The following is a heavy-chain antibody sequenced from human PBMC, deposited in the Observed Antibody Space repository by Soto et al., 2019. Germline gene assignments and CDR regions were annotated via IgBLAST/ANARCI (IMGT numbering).Heavy chain of an antibody. CDR3: ARHAGIAAAAVCRWFDP. V-gene: IGHV4-39*01. Sequence: PSETLSLTCTVSGGSISSSSYYWGWIRQPPGKGLEWIGSIYYSGSTYYNPSLKSRVTISVDTSKNQFSLKLSSVTAADTAVYYCARHAGIAAAAVCRWFDPWGQGTLVTVSS. CDR2: IYYSGST. D-gene: IGHD6-13*01. CDR1: GGSISSSSYY. J-gene: IGHJ5*02.